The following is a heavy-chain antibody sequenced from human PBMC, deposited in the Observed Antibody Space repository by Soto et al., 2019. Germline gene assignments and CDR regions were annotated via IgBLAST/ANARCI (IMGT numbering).Heavy chain of an antibody. CDR1: RFTFSTYE. CDR3: VRYCSTTLCNGVATRTFDY. CDR2: ISTSGSTV. D-gene: IGHD2-2*01. J-gene: IGHJ4*02. V-gene: IGHV3-48*03. Sequence: VGSLRLSCAASRFTFSTYEMNWVRQAPGKGLEWVSYISTSGSTVYYADSVKGRFTISRDNTRNSLYLQMNSLRDEDTALYYCVRYCSTTLCNGVATRTFDYWGQGTLVTVSS.